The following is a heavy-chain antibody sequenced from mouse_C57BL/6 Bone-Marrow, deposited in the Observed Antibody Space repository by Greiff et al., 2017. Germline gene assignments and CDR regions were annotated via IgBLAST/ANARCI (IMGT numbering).Heavy chain of an antibody. J-gene: IGHJ4*01. V-gene: IGHV1-81*01. D-gene: IGHD1-1*01. CDR3: ARSRPFYAYAMDY. CDR2: IYPRSGNT. CDR1: GYTFTSYG. Sequence: QVQLKESGAELARPGASVKLSCKASGYTFTSYGISWVKQRPGQGLEWIGEIYPRSGNTYYNEKFKGKATLTADKYSSTAYMELRRLTSEDSAVYFCARSRPFYAYAMDYWGQGTSVTVSS.